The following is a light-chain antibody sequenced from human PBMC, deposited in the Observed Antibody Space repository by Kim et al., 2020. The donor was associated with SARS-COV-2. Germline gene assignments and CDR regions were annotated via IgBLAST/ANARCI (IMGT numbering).Light chain of an antibody. CDR3: QQYGSSST. Sequence: LSPGERAPLSCRASQGVSSSYLAWYQQKPGRAPRLLIYGASSRATGIPDRFSGSGSGTDFTLPISRLEPEDFAVYYCQQYGSSSTFGQGTRLEIK. CDR1: QGVSSSY. CDR2: GAS. V-gene: IGKV3-20*01. J-gene: IGKJ5*01.